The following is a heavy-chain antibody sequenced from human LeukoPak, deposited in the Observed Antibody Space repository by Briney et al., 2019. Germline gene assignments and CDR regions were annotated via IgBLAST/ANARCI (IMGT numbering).Heavy chain of an antibody. V-gene: IGHV3-23*01. J-gene: IGHJ4*02. CDR2: ISGSGDNT. D-gene: IGHD2-15*01. CDR3: GKNLGPLSGITYKPIVGHFPVLAY. CDR1: GFSMSAYW. Sequence: GGSLRLSCEASGFSMSAYWTSWVRQAPGKGLEWVASISGSGDNTYYADAVMGRFTICRENAKNTLYLQMISLRAEDTAVYFCGKNLGPLSGITYKPIVGHFPVLAYWGQGTLVTVSS.